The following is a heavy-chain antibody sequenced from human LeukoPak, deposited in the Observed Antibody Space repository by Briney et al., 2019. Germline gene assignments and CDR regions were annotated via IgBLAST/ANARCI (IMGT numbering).Heavy chain of an antibody. CDR1: GFTFSDYY. V-gene: IGHV3-7*01. D-gene: IGHD4-17*01. Sequence: GGSLRLSCAASGFTFSDYYMSWVRQAPGKGLEWVANIKQDGSEKYYVDSVKGRFTISRDNAKNSLYLQMNSLRAEDTAVYYCARYGQWFDPWGQGTLVTVSS. CDR3: ARYGQWFDP. J-gene: IGHJ5*02. CDR2: IKQDGSEK.